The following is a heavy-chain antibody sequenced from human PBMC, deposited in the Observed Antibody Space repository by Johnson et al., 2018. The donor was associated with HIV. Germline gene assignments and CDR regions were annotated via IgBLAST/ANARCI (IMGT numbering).Heavy chain of an antibody. V-gene: IGHV3-30*03. J-gene: IGHJ3*02. D-gene: IGHD6-19*01. CDR3: VRDQGSGWPTNAFDI. CDR2: ITYDGRNK. Sequence: HVQLVESGGGVVQPGRSLRLSCAASGFTLSSYDMHWVRQAPGKGLEWVAVITYDGRNKYYADSVKGRFIIFRDNSKNLTNLQMNGLSDEDTADSYCVRDQGSGWPTNAFDIWGRVTRVTVSS. CDR1: GFTLSSYD.